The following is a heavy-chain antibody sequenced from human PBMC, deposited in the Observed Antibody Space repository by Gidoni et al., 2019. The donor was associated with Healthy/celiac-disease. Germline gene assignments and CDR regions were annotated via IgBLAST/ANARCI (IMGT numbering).Heavy chain of an antibody. CDR1: GGSISSSSYY. CDR3: ASPRSMVRGVIGAFDI. Sequence: QLQLQESGPGLVKPSETLSLTCTVSGGSISSSSYYWGWIRQPPGKGLEWIGSIYYSGSTYYNPSLKIRVTISVDTSKNQFSLKLSSVTAADTAVYYCASPRSMVRGVIGAFDIWGQGTMVTVSS. V-gene: IGHV4-39*01. CDR2: IYYSGST. D-gene: IGHD3-10*01. J-gene: IGHJ3*02.